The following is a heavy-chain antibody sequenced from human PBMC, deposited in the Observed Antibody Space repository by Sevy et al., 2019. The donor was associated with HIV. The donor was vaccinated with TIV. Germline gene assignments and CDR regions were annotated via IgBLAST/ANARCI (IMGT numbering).Heavy chain of an antibody. CDR2: IFSGGGT. D-gene: IGHD3-22*01. Sequence: GGSLRLSCAASGFTVSSNYMSWVRQAPGKGLEWVSIIFSGGGTYYADSVQGRLNISRDNSKKMVYLQMNSLRAEDTAVFYWARGATFVSDSSGRVLSVLGAFDIWGRGTMVTVSS. J-gene: IGHJ3*02. CDR1: GFTVSSNY. CDR3: ARGATFVSDSSGRVLSVLGAFDI. V-gene: IGHV3-53*01.